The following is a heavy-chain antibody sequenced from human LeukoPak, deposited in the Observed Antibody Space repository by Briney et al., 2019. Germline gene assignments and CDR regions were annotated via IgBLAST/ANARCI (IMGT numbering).Heavy chain of an antibody. CDR1: GYTFTDYY. D-gene: IGHD1-26*01. V-gene: IGHV1-2*02. Sequence: ASEKVSCKASGYTFTDYYLHWVRQAPGHGLEWMGWINPKTGVTKYAQNFQGTVTMTRDTSINTAYMEVSRLRSDDTAVFYCARDLAMYSPDLDYWGQGTLVTVSS. J-gene: IGHJ4*02. CDR3: ARDLAMYSPDLDY. CDR2: INPKTGVT.